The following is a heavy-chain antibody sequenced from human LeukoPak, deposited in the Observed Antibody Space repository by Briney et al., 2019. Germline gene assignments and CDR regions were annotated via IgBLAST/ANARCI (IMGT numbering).Heavy chain of an antibody. Sequence: SETLSLTCAVYGGSFSGYYWSWIRQPPGKGLEWIGEINHSGSTNYNPSLKSRVTISVDTSKNQFSLKLSSVTAADTAVYYCAKEVYSSSALFDYWGQGTLVTVSS. D-gene: IGHD6-6*01. CDR2: INHSGST. J-gene: IGHJ4*02. V-gene: IGHV4-34*01. CDR1: GGSFSGYY. CDR3: AKEVYSSSALFDY.